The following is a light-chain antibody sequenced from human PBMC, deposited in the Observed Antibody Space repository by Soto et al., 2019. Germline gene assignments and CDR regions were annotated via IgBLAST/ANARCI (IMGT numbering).Light chain of an antibody. CDR2: DVS. J-gene: IGLJ1*01. V-gene: IGLV2-11*01. Sequence: QSALTQPRSVSGSPGQSVAISCTGSSSHVGGYNSVSWYQQHPGKAPKLMIYDVSKRPSGVPDRFFGSKSGNTASLTISGLQAEDEADYYCCSYAGSYFYVFGTGTKLTVL. CDR3: CSYAGSYFYV. CDR1: SSHVGGYNS.